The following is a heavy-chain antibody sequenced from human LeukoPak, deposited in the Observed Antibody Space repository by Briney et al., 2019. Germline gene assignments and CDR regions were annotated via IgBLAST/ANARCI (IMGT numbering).Heavy chain of an antibody. CDR3: VGGQGWVADH. V-gene: IGHV3-7*05. CDR1: GFTFSRYW. D-gene: IGHD1-26*01. J-gene: IGHJ5*02. CDR2: IKQDGRER. Sequence: QPGGSLRLSCAASGFTFSRYWMNWVRQAPGKGLEWVANIKQDGRERYYVDSVKGRFTISRDNAKNSLYFQMNNLRAEDTAVYYCVGGQGWVADHWGQGTLVTVSS.